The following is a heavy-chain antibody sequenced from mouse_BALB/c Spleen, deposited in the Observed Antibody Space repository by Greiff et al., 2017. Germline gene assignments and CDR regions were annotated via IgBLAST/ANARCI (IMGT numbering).Heavy chain of an antibody. CDR3: TRKDMDMITAGDFDY. V-gene: IGHV1-5*01. CDR2: IYPGNSDT. Sequence: EVQLQESGTVLARPGASVKMSCKASGYTFTSYWMHWVKQRPGQGLEWIGAIYPGNSDTSYNQKFKGKAKLTAVTSTSTAYMELSSLTNEDSAVYYCTRKDMDMITAGDFDYWGQGTTLTVSS. D-gene: IGHD2-4*01. CDR1: GYTFTSYW. J-gene: IGHJ2*01.